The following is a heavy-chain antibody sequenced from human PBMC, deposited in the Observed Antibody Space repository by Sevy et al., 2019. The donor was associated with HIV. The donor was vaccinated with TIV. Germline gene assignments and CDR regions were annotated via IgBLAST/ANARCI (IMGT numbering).Heavy chain of an antibody. CDR1: GFTFDDYA. Sequence: GGSLRLSCAASGFTFDDYAMHWVRQAPGKGLEWVSGISWNSGSIGYADSVKGRFTISRDNAKNSLYLQMNSLRAEDTALYYCAKEKWELENAFDIWGQGKMVTVSS. V-gene: IGHV3-9*01. CDR2: ISWNSGSI. J-gene: IGHJ3*02. D-gene: IGHD1-26*01. CDR3: AKEKWELENAFDI.